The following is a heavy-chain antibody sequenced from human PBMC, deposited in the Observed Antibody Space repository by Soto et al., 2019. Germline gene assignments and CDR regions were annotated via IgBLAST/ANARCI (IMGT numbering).Heavy chain of an antibody. CDR3: ARSSYGSGSSFDY. CDR2: IYPGDSDT. CDR1: GYSFSSHW. Sequence: GESLKISCKGFGYSFSSHWIGWVRQMPGKGLEWMGIIYPGDSDTRYSPSFQGQVTISADKSISTAYLQWSSLKASDTAMYYCARSSYGSGSSFDYWGQGTLVTVSS. D-gene: IGHD3-10*01. J-gene: IGHJ4*02. V-gene: IGHV5-51*01.